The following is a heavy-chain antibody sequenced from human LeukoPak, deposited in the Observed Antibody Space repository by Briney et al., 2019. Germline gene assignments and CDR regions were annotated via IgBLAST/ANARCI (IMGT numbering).Heavy chain of an antibody. Sequence: GESLKISCKGSGYDFTTYWIGWVRQMPGKGLEWMGVIYPADSDTTYSPSFQGQVTISADKSISTAYLQWSSLKASDTAMYYCARRTYCGGDCYIDYWGQGTLVTVSS. CDR3: ARRTYCGGDCYIDY. CDR2: IYPADSDT. V-gene: IGHV5-51*01. J-gene: IGHJ4*02. CDR1: GYDFTTYW. D-gene: IGHD2-21*02.